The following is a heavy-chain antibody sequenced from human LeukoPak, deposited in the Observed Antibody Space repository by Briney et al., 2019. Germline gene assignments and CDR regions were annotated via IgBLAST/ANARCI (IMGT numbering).Heavy chain of an antibody. J-gene: IGHJ6*02. D-gene: IGHD2-2*01. CDR3: ARGYCSSTSCDNYYYYGMDV. V-gene: IGHV1-18*01. CDR2: ISAYNGNT. Sequence: ASVKVSCKASGYTFTSSGISWVRQAPGQGLEWMGWISAYNGNTNYAQKLQGRVTMTTDTSTSTAYMELRSLRSDDTAVYYCARGYCSSTSCDNYYYYGMDVWGQGTTVTVSS. CDR1: GYTFTSSG.